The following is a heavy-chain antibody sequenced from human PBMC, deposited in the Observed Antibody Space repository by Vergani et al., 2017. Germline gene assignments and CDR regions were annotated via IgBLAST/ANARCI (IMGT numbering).Heavy chain of an antibody. V-gene: IGHV3-23*01. CDR2: ISGSGGNT. D-gene: IGHD2-15*01. CDR1: GFTFSSYA. CDR3: AKARDPNCKGRNCYSYYYGLDL. Sequence: EVQLLESGGGLVQPGGSLRLSCGASGFTFSSYAMTWVRQAPGKGLEWVSAISGSGGNTFYTDSVKGRFTISRDNSKDTLYLQMNSLRVEDTAIYYCAKARDPNCKGRNCYSYYYGLDLWCQGTTVTVSS. J-gene: IGHJ6*02.